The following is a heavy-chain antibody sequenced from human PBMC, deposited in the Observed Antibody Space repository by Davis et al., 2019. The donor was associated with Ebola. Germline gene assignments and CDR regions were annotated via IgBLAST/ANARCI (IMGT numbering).Heavy chain of an antibody. CDR3: ARFPAGKTVLR. CDR1: GYTFTGYY. Sequence: AASVKVSCKASGYTFTGYYMHWVRQAPGQGLEWMGRINPNSGGTNYAQKFQGRVTMTRDTSANTAYMDLSNLRSEDTAVYYCARFPAGKTVLRWGQGTLVTVSS. CDR2: INPNSGGT. D-gene: IGHD1-1*01. V-gene: IGHV1-2*06. J-gene: IGHJ4*02.